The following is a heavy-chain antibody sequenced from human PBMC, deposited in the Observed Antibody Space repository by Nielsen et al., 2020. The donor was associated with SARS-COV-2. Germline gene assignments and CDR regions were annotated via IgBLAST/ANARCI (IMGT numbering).Heavy chain of an antibody. J-gene: IGHJ4*02. CDR2: IRSKAYGGTT. Sequence: GESLKISCPASGFTFGDYAMSWVRQAPGKGLEWVGFIRSKAYGGTTEYAASVKGRFTISRDDSKSIAYLQMNSLKTEDTAVYYCTRALYNWNYRVDYWGQGTLVTVSS. CDR1: GFTFGDYA. V-gene: IGHV3-49*04. D-gene: IGHD1-7*01. CDR3: TRALYNWNYRVDY.